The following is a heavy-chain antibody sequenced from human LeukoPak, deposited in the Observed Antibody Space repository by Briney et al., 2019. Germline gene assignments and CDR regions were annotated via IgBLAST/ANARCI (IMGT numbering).Heavy chain of an antibody. D-gene: IGHD3-3*01. J-gene: IGHJ4*02. CDR1: GGSISSGDYY. CDR2: IYYSGST. V-gene: IGHV4-30-4*01. CDR3: ARADFWSGLDY. Sequence: SETLSLTCTVSGGSISSGDYYWSWIRQPLWKGLEWIGYIYYSGSTYYNPSLKSRVTISVDTSKNQFSLKLSSVTAADTAVYYCARADFWSGLDYWGQGTLVTVSS.